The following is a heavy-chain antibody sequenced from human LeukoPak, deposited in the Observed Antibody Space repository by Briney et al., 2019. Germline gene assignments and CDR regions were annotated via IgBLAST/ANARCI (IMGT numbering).Heavy chain of an antibody. D-gene: IGHD2-21*01. Sequence: GGSLRLSCATSGFTFSSYGMHWVRQAPGKGLEWVAFIRYDGSNKYYADSVKGRFTISRDSSKNTLYLQMNSLRAEDTAVYYCAKGKTGMIAGPFDYWGQGTLVTVSS. CDR1: GFTFSSYG. CDR3: AKGKTGMIAGPFDY. V-gene: IGHV3-30*02. J-gene: IGHJ4*02. CDR2: IRYDGSNK.